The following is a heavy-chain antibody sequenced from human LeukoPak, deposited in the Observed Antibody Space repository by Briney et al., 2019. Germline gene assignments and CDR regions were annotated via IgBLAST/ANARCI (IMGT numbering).Heavy chain of an antibody. CDR3: TQPHYYDSSGYYHGGDAFDI. CDR1: GFTFGDYA. Sequence: PGGSLRLSCTASGFTFGDYAMSWFRQAPGKGLEWVGFIRSKAYGGTTECAASVKGRFTISRDDSKSIAYLQMNSLKTEDTAVYYCTQPHYYDSSGYYHGGDAFDIWGQGTMVTVSS. D-gene: IGHD3-22*01. J-gene: IGHJ3*02. V-gene: IGHV3-49*03. CDR2: IRSKAYGGTT.